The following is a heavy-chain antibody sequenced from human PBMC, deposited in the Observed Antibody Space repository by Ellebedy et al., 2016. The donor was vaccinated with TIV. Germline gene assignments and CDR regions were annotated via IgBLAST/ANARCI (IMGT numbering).Heavy chain of an antibody. V-gene: IGHV4-59*08. CDR2: VYDTLGSS. J-gene: IGHJ4*02. CDR1: GGSISGYY. Sequence: SETLSLTCTVSGGSISGYYWSWIRQPPGRGLEWIGFVYDTLGSSNYSPSLKSRVSISVYTSKSQISLRLKSVTAADTAVYYCARHAVVPTPGFEYWGPGALVTVSS. CDR3: ARHAVVPTPGFEY. D-gene: IGHD2-15*01.